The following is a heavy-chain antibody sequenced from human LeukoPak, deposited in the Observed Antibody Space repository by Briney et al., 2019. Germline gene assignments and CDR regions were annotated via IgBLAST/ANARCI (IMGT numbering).Heavy chain of an antibody. CDR1: EFTFSNYG. V-gene: IGHV3-30*03. CDR3: ARERIAVAGPFDY. CDR2: ISYDGSNK. D-gene: IGHD6-19*01. Sequence: PGGSLRLSCAASEFTFSNYGMHWVRQAPGKGLEWVAVISYDGSNKYYADSVKGRFTISRDNSKNTLYLQMNSLRAEDTAVYYCARERIAVAGPFDYWGQGTLVTVSS. J-gene: IGHJ4*02.